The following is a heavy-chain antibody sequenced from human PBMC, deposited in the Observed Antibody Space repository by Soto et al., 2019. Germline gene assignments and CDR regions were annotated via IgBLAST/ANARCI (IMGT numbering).Heavy chain of an antibody. CDR2: IKSKAEAATR. CDR1: GFTFSDAW. V-gene: IGHV3-15*01. J-gene: IGHJ6*02. Sequence: GGSLRLSCSASGFTFSDAWMSWVRQAPGKGLEWVGRIKSKAEAATRDFAAPVKGRFTISRDDSTNTLSLQMNSLRVEDTAMFYCVRENYYYGMDVWGQGTAVTVSS. CDR3: VRENYYYGMDV.